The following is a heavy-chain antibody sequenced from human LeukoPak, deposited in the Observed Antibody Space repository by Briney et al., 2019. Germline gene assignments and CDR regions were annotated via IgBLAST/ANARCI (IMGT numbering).Heavy chain of an antibody. V-gene: IGHV1-46*01. J-gene: IGHJ6*02. D-gene: IGHD6-13*01. CDR2: INPSGGST. CDR1: GYTFTSYY. CDR3: AADRTAAAQRWYYYYGMDV. Sequence: GASVKVSCKASGYTFTSYYMHWVRQAPGQGLEWMGIINPSGGSTSYAQKFQGRVTITRDMSTSTAYMELSSLRSEDTAVYYCAADRTAAAQRWYYYYGMDVWGQGTTVTVSS.